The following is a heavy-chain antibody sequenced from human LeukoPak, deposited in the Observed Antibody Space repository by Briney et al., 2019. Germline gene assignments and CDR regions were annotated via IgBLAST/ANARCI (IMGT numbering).Heavy chain of an antibody. CDR3: ARIRRYCTNGVCCTGGSYYYYMDV. CDR2: ISAYNGNT. V-gene: IGHV1-18*01. J-gene: IGHJ6*03. D-gene: IGHD2-8*01. CDR1: GYTFTSYG. Sequence: ASVKVSCKASGYTFTSYGISWVRQAPGQGLEWMGWISAYNGNTDYAQKLQGRVTMTTDTSTSTAYMELRSLRSDDTAVYYCARIRRYCTNGVCCTGGSYYYYMDVWGKGTTVTVSS.